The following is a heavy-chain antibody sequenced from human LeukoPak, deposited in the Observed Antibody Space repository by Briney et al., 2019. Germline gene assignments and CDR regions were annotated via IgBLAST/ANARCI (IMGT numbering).Heavy chain of an antibody. Sequence: GASVKVSCKASGGTFSSYAISWVRQAPGQRLEWMGWVSAYNGNTNYAQKLQGRVTMTTDTSTSTAYMELRSLRSDDTAVYYCARDLGGSYSDYWGQGTLVTVSS. J-gene: IGHJ4*02. V-gene: IGHV1-18*01. CDR1: GGTFSSYA. D-gene: IGHD1-26*01. CDR2: VSAYNGNT. CDR3: ARDLGGSYSDY.